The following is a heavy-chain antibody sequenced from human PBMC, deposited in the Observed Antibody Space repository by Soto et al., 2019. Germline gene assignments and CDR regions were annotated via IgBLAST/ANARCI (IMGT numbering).Heavy chain of an antibody. CDR3: TTVRYGSFPFH. V-gene: IGHV3-15*01. Sequence: LRLSCAASGFTFSNAWMSWVRQAPGKGLEWVGRIKSKTDGGTTDYAAPVKGRFTISRDDSKNTMYLQMNSLKTEDTAVYYCTTVRYGSFPFHWGQGTMVTVSS. J-gene: IGHJ3*01. CDR2: IKSKTDGGTT. CDR1: GFTFSNAW. D-gene: IGHD3-10*01.